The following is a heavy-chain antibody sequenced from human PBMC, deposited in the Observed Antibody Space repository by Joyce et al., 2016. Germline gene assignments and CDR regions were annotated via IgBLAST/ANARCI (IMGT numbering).Heavy chain of an antibody. CDR2: IPTSGAT. V-gene: IGHV4-34*02. CDR3: ARSQWLAPLMY. J-gene: IGHJ4*02. Sequence: VQLRQWGAGLLKPSETLSLTCAGSGGPFRGFFWTWVRRPPGKALVWIGDIPTSGATNYNPSLRRRVAISVDTSNNQFALTLTSLSAADMAVYYCARSQWLAPLMYWGQGTLVTVSP. D-gene: IGHD6-19*01. CDR1: GGPFRGFF.